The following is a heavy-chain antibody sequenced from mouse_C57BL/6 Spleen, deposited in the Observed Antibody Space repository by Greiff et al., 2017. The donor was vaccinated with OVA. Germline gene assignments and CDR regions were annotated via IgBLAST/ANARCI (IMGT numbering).Heavy chain of an antibody. D-gene: IGHD2-5*01. CDR3: ARSPYYSNFYWYFDV. CDR2: IYPGDGDT. V-gene: IGHV1-82*01. CDR1: GYAFSSSW. J-gene: IGHJ1*03. Sequence: QVQLQQSGPELVKPGASVKISCKASGYAFSSSWMNWVKQRPGKGLEWIGRIYPGDGDTNYNGKFKGKATLTADKSSSTAYMQLSSLTSEDSAVYVCARSPYYSNFYWYFDVWGTGTTGTVSS.